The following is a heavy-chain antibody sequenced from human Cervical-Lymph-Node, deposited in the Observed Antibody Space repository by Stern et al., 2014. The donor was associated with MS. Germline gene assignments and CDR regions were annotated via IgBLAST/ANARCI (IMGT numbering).Heavy chain of an antibody. CDR2: ISTTGGII. Sequence: VQLVESGGGLVKSGGSLRLSCAASGFTFSDYYMSWIRQAPGRGLEWVSYISTTGGIIQYADSVRGRFTISRDNAKESLYLQMNSLRAEDTAVYYCARDPHRRDGYNLDYWGQGALVTVSS. CDR1: GFTFSDYY. CDR3: ARDPHRRDGYNLDY. J-gene: IGHJ4*02. D-gene: IGHD5-24*01. V-gene: IGHV3-11*01.